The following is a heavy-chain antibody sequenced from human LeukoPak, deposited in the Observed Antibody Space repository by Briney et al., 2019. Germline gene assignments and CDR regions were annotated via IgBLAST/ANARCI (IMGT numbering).Heavy chain of an antibody. J-gene: IGHJ4*02. Sequence: GGSLRLSCAASGFTFDDYAMHWVRQAPGKGLEWVSGISWNSGSIGYADSVKGRFTISRDNAKNSLYLQMNSLRAEDTALYYCAKDKGGIIVAMQFDYWGQGTLVTVSS. CDR3: AKDKGGIIVAMQFDY. D-gene: IGHD5-12*01. V-gene: IGHV3-9*01. CDR2: ISWNSGSI. CDR1: GFTFDDYA.